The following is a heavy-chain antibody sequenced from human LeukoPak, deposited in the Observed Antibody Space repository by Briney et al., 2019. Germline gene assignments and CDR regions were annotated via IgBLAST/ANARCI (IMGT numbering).Heavy chain of an antibody. Sequence: SETLSLTCTVSGGSISSGGYYWSWIRQHPGKGLEWIGYIYYSGSTYYNPSLKSRVTISVDTSKNQFSLNLSSVTAADTAVYFCARDFEVYSNYDWYFDLWGRGTLVTVSS. V-gene: IGHV4-31*03. CDR1: GGSISSGGYY. CDR3: ARDFEVYSNYDWYFDL. D-gene: IGHD4-11*01. CDR2: IYYSGST. J-gene: IGHJ2*01.